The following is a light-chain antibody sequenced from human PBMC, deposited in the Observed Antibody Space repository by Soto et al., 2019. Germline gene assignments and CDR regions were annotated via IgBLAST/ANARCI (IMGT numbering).Light chain of an antibody. J-gene: IGKJ1*01. CDR2: AAS. CDR3: QQCGSSPWK. CDR1: QIVSSYY. V-gene: IGKV3-20*01. Sequence: EIVLAQAPVSLSLSPGEGATLSCSASQIVSSYYLAWYQQKPGQAPRLLIYAASSRATGIPDRFSGGGSGTDFTLTISRLEPEDFAVYYCQQCGSSPWKFGQGTKVDIK.